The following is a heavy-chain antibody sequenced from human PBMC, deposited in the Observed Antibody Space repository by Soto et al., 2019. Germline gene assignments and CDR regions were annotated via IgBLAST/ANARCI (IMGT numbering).Heavy chain of an antibody. CDR1: GYTLTXYY. J-gene: IGHJ4*02. CDR3: ARALSYSSQPEGGMDY. D-gene: IGHD3-22*01. CDR2: INPSGGST. V-gene: IGHV1-46*01. Sequence: ASVKVSCKGSGYTLTXYYMHWVRQAPGQGLEWMGIINPSGGSTSYAQKFQGRVTMTRDTSTSTVYMELSSLRSEDTAVYYCARALSYSSQPEGGMDYWGQGTLVTVSS.